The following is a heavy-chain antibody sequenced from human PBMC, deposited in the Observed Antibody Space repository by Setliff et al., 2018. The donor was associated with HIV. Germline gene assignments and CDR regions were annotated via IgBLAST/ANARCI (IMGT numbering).Heavy chain of an antibody. CDR2: ISVSGFNI. CDR1: GFTFSTYS. CDR3: ARGPTSRYFDWSFSGARGTFNY. V-gene: IGHV3-21*01. Sequence: GGSLRLSCAASGFTFSTYSMNWVRLAPGRGLEWISSISVSGFNIYYADSVKGRFTISRDNSKNTVYLQINSLRAEDTAVYYCARGPTSRYFDWSFSGARGTFNYWGQGTLVTVSS. J-gene: IGHJ4*02. D-gene: IGHD3-9*01.